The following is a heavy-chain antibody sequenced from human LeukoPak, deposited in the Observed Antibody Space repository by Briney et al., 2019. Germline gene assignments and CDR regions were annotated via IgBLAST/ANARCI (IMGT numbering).Heavy chain of an antibody. Sequence: TGGSLRLSCAASGFTFSSYWMEWVRQVPGKGLVWFSRINSDGSSTSYADSVKGRFTISRDNAKNTLYLQMNSRRAEDTAVYYCARGTGYSVFDYWGQGTLVTVSS. D-gene: IGHD3/OR15-3a*01. V-gene: IGHV3-74*01. J-gene: IGHJ4*02. CDR3: ARGTGYSVFDY. CDR1: GFTFSSYW. CDR2: INSDGSST.